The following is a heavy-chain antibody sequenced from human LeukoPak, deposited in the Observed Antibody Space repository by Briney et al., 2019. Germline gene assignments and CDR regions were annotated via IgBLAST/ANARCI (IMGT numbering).Heavy chain of an antibody. CDR1: GFTFSNYG. V-gene: IGHV3-30*03. CDR3: ARGWYFILATISPGGIDY. Sequence: PGGSLRLSCVASGFTFSNYGMHWVRQAPGKGLEWVAVISYDGSNKYYADSVKGRFTISRDNSKNTLYLQMNSLRAEDTAVYYCARGWYFILATISPGGIDYWGQGTLVTVSS. CDR2: ISYDGSNK. D-gene: IGHD5-12*01. J-gene: IGHJ4*02.